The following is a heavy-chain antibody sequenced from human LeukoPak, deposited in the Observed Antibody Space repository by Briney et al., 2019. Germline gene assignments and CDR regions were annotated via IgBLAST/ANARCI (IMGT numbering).Heavy chain of an antibody. J-gene: IGHJ4*02. CDR3: ATQKYTYYYDSSGYYYDY. D-gene: IGHD3-22*01. V-gene: IGHV3-21*01. CDR2: ISSSSSYI. Sequence: GGSLRLSCAAAGFTFSSYSMNWVRQAPGKWLEWVSFISSSSSYIYYADSVNGRFTISRDNASNSLYLQMNSLRAEDTAVYYCATQKYTYYYDSSGYYYDYWGQGTLVTVSS. CDR1: GFTFSSYS.